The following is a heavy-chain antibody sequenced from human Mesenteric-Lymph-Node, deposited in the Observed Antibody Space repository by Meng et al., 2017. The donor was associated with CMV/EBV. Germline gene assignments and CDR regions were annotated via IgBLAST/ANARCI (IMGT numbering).Heavy chain of an antibody. V-gene: IGHV3-7*01. CDR1: GFTFSSYW. CDR2: IKQDGSEK. J-gene: IGHJ3*02. CDR3: ARVGGCSSTSCPHDAFDI. D-gene: IGHD2-2*01. Sequence: GESLKISCAASGFTFSSYWMSWVRQAPGKGLEWVANIKQDGSEKYYVDSVKGRFTISRDNAKNSLYLQMNSLRAEDTAVYYCARVGGCSSTSCPHDAFDIWGQGTMVTVSS.